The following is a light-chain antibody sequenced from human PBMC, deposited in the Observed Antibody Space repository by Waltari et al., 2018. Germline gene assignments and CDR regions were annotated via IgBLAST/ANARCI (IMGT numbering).Light chain of an antibody. J-gene: IGLJ1*01. CDR2: ETT. CDR1: SSNIGADYD. V-gene: IGLV1-40*01. CDR3: QSYDSSLSGWRV. Sequence: QSVLTQPPSVSGAPGQRVTISCTGGSSNIGADYDVHWYQPLPGTAPKLLILETTTRPSWLPNRFSGSKSGTSAFLAITGLHPEDEADYYCQSYDSSLSGWRVFGTGTKVTVL.